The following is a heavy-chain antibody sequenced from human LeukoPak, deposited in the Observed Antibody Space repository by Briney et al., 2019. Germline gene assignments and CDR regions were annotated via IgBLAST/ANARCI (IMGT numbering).Heavy chain of an antibody. D-gene: IGHD3-16*02. CDR3: ASADYVWGSYRYTGGGFDY. CDR2: INAGNGNT. J-gene: IGHJ4*02. Sequence: GASVKVSCKASGYTFTSYAMHWVCQAPGQRLEWMGWINAGNGNTKYSQKFQGRVTITRDTSASTAYMELSSLRSEDTAVYYCASADYVWGSYRYTGGGFDYWGQGTLVTVSS. V-gene: IGHV1-3*01. CDR1: GYTFTSYA.